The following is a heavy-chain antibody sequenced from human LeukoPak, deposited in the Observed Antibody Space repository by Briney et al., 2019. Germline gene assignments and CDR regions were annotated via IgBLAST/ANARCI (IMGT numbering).Heavy chain of an antibody. V-gene: IGHV4-59*01. Sequence: SETLSLTCTVSGGSISSYYWSWIRQPPGKGLEWIGYIYYSGSTNYNPSLKSRVTISVDTSKNQFSLKLSSVTAADTAVYYCARFNYDFWSGYYTEIDYWGQGTLVTVSS. CDR1: GGSISSYY. J-gene: IGHJ4*02. D-gene: IGHD3-3*01. CDR2: IYYSGST. CDR3: ARFNYDFWSGYYTEIDY.